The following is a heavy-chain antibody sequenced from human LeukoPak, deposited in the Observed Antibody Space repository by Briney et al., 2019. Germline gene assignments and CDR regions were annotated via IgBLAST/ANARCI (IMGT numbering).Heavy chain of an antibody. CDR1: GGSISSGGYS. Sequence: SETLSLTCAVSGGSISSGGYSWSWIRQPPGKGLEWIGYIYHSGSTYYNPSLKSRVTISVDRSKNQFSLKLSSVTAADTAVYYCARVNDYSDYEGGYYFDYWGQGTLVTVSS. V-gene: IGHV4-30-2*01. CDR2: IYHSGST. J-gene: IGHJ4*02. D-gene: IGHD4-11*01. CDR3: ARVNDYSDYEGGYYFDY.